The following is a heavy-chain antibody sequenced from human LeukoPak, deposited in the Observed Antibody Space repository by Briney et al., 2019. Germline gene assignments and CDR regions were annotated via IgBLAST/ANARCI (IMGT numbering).Heavy chain of an antibody. CDR1: GFTFNNAW. J-gene: IGHJ6*02. Sequence: GGSLRLSCVASGFTFNNAWMSWVRLAPGKGLEWVGRIKSNPDGGTAEYAAPVKGKFIISRDDSKNTLYLQMNSLETEDTAVYYCSTGGSQLLPYSHFYYGMDVWGQGTTVTASS. CDR2: IKSNPDGGTA. CDR3: STGGSQLLPYSHFYYGMDV. D-gene: IGHD1-26*01. V-gene: IGHV3-15*01.